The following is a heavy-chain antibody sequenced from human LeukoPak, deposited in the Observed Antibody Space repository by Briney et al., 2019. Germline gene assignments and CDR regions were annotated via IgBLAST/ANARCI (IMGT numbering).Heavy chain of an antibody. CDR3: ARHGCSSSSCYSYYYMDV. J-gene: IGHJ6*03. D-gene: IGHD2-2*02. CDR1: GYSFTSYW. CDR2: IYPGDSDT. V-gene: IGHV5-51*01. Sequence: GESLKISCKGSGYSFTSYWIGWVRQMPGKGLEWMGIIYPGDSDTRYSPSFQGQVTISADKSISTAYLQWSSLKASDTAMYYCARHGCSSSSCYSYYYMDVRGKGTTVTVSS.